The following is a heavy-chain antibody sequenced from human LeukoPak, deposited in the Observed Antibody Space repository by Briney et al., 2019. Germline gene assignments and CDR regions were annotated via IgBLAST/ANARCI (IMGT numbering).Heavy chain of an antibody. J-gene: IGHJ4*02. D-gene: IGHD3-10*01. CDR1: GGSFSGYY. V-gene: IGHV4-34*01. CDR2: INHSGST. CDR3: ARDNGERFGELFFDY. Sequence: SETLSLTCAVYGGSFSGYYWSWIRQPPGKGLEWIGEINHSGSTNYNPSLKSRVTISVDTSKNQFSLKLSSVTAADTAVYYCARDNGERFGELFFDYWGQGTLVTVSS.